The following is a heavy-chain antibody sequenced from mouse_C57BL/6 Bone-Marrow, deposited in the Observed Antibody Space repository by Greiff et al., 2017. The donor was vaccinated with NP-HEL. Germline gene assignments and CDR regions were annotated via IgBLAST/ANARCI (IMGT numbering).Heavy chain of an antibody. V-gene: IGHV7-3*01. D-gene: IGHD2-3*01. J-gene: IGHJ4*01. Sequence: DVKLEESGGGLVQPGGSLSLSCAASGFTFTDYYMSWVRQPPGKALEWLGFIRNKANGYTTEYSASVKGRFTISRDNSQSILYLQMNALRAEDSATYYCARYRGGWTSWGQGTSVTVSS. CDR1: GFTFTDYY. CDR2: IRNKANGYTT. CDR3: ARYRGGWTS.